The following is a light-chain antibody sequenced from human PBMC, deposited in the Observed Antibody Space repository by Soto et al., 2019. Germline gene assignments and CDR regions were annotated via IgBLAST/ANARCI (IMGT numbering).Light chain of an antibody. CDR3: QQYGRSPT. CDR1: QSVSSY. V-gene: IGKV3-20*01. Sequence: EIVLTQSAAALSLSPGERATLSCRASQSVSSYLAWYQQKPGQAPRLLIYDASRRATGIPDRFSGSGSGTDFTLTISRLEPEDFVVYYCQQYGRSPTFGQGTKVDI. CDR2: DAS. J-gene: IGKJ1*01.